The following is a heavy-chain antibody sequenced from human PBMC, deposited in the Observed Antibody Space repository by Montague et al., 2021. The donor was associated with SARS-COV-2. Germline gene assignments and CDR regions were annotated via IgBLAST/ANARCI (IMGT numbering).Heavy chain of an antibody. Sequence: CAISGDSVSRNNPAWNWIRQSPSRGLEWLGRTYCGSSWNTDYAVSVKSRITISPDTSKNQFSLHLNSVTPEDTAVYYCARGWNYAFDIWSQGTMVTVSS. CDR1: GDSVSRNNPA. J-gene: IGHJ3*02. D-gene: IGHD1-7*01. CDR3: ARGWNYAFDI. CDR2: TYCGSSWNT. V-gene: IGHV6-1*01.